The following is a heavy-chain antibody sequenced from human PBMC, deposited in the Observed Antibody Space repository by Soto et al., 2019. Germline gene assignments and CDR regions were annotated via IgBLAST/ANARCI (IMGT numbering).Heavy chain of an antibody. CDR2: IWDDGTSK. J-gene: IGHJ4*02. V-gene: IGHV3-33*08. D-gene: IGHD2-8*01. Sequence: QVQLVESGGGVVQPGRSLRLSCAASGFTFRHPAMHWVRQAPGKGLEWVGLIWDDGTSKYYADSVKGRFTISRDNSKNTLDLDINSLWVEATAICYCERDQGVVIIMDHWGQGSLVTVSS. CDR3: ERDQGVVIIMDH. CDR1: GFTFRHPA.